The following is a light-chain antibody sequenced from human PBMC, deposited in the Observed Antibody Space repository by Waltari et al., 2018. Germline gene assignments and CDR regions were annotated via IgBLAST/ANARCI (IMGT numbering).Light chain of an antibody. J-gene: IGLJ3*02. CDR3: QAWDSSTLWV. CDR2: QDN. Sequence: SYELTQPPSVSVSPGQTASIPCSGDKLGDKYASWYQQKPGQSPVLVIYQDNKRPSGIPERFSGSNSGNTATLTISGTQAMDEADYYCQAWDSSTLWVFGGGTKLTVL. V-gene: IGLV3-1*01. CDR1: KLGDKY.